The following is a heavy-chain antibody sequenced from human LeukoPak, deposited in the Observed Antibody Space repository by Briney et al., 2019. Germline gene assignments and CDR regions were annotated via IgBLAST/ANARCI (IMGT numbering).Heavy chain of an antibody. CDR1: GFTFSTYS. CDR3: ARDRTGEAGMAAFDY. CDR2: IRSTSSYI. Sequence: GGSLRLSCAASGFTFSTYSMNWVRQAPGKGLEWVSSIRSTSSYIYYADSVKGRFTISRDNAKNSLYLQMNSLRVEDTAVYYCARDRTGEAGMAAFDYWGQGTLVTVSS. V-gene: IGHV3-21*01. J-gene: IGHJ4*02. D-gene: IGHD3-10*01.